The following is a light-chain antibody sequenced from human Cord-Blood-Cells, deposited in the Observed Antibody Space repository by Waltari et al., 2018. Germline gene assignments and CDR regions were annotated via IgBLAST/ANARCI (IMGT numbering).Light chain of an antibody. CDR1: QSISSG. CDR2: DAS. V-gene: IGKV1-5*01. CDR3: QQYNSYSRT. Sequence: DIQMTQSPSTLSASVGDRVTITCRASQSISSGLARYQQKPGKAPKLLIYDASSLESGVPSRFSGSGSGTEFTLTISSLQPDDFATYYCQQYNSYSRTLGQGTKVEIK. J-gene: IGKJ1*01.